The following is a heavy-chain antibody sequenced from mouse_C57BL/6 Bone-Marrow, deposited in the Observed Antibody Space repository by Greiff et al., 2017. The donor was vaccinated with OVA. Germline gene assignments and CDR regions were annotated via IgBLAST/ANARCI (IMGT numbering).Heavy chain of an antibody. CDR3: TRDDEYDDDGWFAD. CDR2: IDPETGGT. CDR1: GYTFTDYE. D-gene: IGHD2-4*01. J-gene: IGHJ3*01. Sequence: QVQLQQSGAELVRPGASVTLSCKASGYTFTDYEMHWVKQTPVHGLEWIGAIDPETGGTAYNQKFKGKAILTADKSSSTAYMELRSLTSEDSAVYYCTRDDEYDDDGWFADWGQGTLVTVSA. V-gene: IGHV1-15*01.